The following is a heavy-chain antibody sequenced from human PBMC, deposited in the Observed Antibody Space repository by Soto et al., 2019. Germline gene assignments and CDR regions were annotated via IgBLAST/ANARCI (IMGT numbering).Heavy chain of an antibody. CDR2: IYYSGST. J-gene: IGHJ5*02. D-gene: IGHD3-3*01. CDR1: GGSISSGDYY. V-gene: IGHV4-31*03. Sequence: QVQLQESGPGLVKPSQTLSLTCTVSGGSISSGDYYWSWIRQHPGKGLEWIGYIYYSGSTYYNPFLKRRVTIIVSTAKDPVPPKLSPVAAAATARYYCARWWSGSRQGFDPWGQGTLVTVSS. CDR3: ARWWSGSRQGFDP.